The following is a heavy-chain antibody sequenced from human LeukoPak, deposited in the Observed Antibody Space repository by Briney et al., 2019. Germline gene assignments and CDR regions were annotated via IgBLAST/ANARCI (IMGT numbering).Heavy chain of an antibody. CDR1: GFTSSSYG. Sequence: GGSLRLSCAASGFTSSSYGMHWVRQAPGKGLEWVAVIWYDGSNKYYADSVKGRFTISRDNSKNTLYLQMNSLRAEDTAVYYCARDPNIGIAGDYWGQGTLVTVSS. V-gene: IGHV3-33*01. CDR2: IWYDGSNK. J-gene: IGHJ4*02. CDR3: ARDPNIGIAGDY. D-gene: IGHD6-13*01.